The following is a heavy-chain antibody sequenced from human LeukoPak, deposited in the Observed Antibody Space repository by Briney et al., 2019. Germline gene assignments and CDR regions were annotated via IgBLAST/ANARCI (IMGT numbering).Heavy chain of an antibody. Sequence: PGGSLRLSCTASGFTFGDYAIKGVRQAPGKGLEWIGFIRGKAYGGTKDYAASVKGRITISRDDSKSIAYLKMNSLKTEDTAVYYCTRVRTAMGWWGQGTLVTVSS. J-gene: IGHJ4*02. CDR3: TRVRTAMGW. V-gene: IGHV3-49*04. CDR2: IRGKAYGGTK. D-gene: IGHD5-18*01. CDR1: GFTFGDYA.